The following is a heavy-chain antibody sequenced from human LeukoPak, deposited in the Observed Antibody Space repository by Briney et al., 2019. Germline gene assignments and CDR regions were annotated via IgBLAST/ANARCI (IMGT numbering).Heavy chain of an antibody. CDR3: ARGYGESHFDY. Sequence: PGGSLRLSCAASGFTFSSYAMSWVRQAPGKGLEWVSDISGSGGSTYYADSVKGRFTISRDNSKNTLYLQMGSLRAEDTAVYLCARGYGESHFDYWGQGTLVTVSS. CDR1: GFTFSSYA. J-gene: IGHJ4*02. CDR2: ISGSGGST. V-gene: IGHV3-23*01. D-gene: IGHD5-18*01.